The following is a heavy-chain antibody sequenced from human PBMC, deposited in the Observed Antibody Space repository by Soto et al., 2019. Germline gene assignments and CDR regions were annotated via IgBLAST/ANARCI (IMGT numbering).Heavy chain of an antibody. CDR2: IYYSGST. D-gene: IGHD3-22*01. V-gene: IGHV4-39*07. CDR3: ASVSSGYYYFDY. CDR1: GGSISSSSYY. J-gene: IGHJ4*02. Sequence: SETLSLTGTVSGGSISSSSYYWGWIRQPPGKGLEWIGSIYYSGSTYYNPSLKSRVTISVDKSKKQFSLKLSSVTAADTAVYYCASVSSGYYYFDYWGQGTLVTVSS.